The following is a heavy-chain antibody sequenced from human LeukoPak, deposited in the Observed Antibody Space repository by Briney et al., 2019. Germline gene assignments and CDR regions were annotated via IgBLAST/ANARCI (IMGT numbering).Heavy chain of an antibody. J-gene: IGHJ3*02. D-gene: IGHD1-1*01. CDR3: AREGTDDAFDI. CDR2: INHSGST. V-gene: IGHV4-39*07. Sequence: SETLSLTCTVSGGSISSGGYYWSWIRQPPGKGLEWIGEINHSGSTNYNPSLKSRVTISVDTSKNQFSLKLSSVTAADTAVYYCAREGTDDAFDIWGQGTMVTVSS. CDR1: GGSISSGGYY.